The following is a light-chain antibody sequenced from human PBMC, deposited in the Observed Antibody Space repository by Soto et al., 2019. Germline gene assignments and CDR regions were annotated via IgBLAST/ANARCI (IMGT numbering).Light chain of an antibody. V-gene: IGLV2-18*01. CDR2: EVS. CDR1: SSDVDSYNR. Sequence: QSALTQPPSVSGSPGQSVTISCTGTSSDVDSYNRVSWYQQPPGTAPKLMIYEVSNRPSGAPDRFSGSKSGNTASLTISGLQAEDEADYYCSLYTSSSTIYVFGTGTKVTVL. CDR3: SLYTSSSTIYV. J-gene: IGLJ1*01.